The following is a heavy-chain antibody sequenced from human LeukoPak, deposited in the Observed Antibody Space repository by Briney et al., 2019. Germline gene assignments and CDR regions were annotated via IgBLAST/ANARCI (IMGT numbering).Heavy chain of an antibody. CDR2: INTNTGNP. J-gene: IGHJ6*02. D-gene: IGHD3-10*01. CDR1: GYTFTSYA. Sequence: ASVKVSRKASGYTFTSYAMNWVRQAPGQGLEWMGWINTNTGNPTYAQGFTGRFVFSLDTSVSTAYLQISSLKAEDTAVYYCAREGMVRGVILDYYYYYGMDVWGQGTTVTVSS. V-gene: IGHV7-4-1*02. CDR3: AREGMVRGVILDYYYYYGMDV.